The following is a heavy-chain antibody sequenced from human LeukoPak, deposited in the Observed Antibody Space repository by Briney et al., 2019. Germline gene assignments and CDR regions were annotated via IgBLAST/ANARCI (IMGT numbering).Heavy chain of an antibody. D-gene: IGHD5-12*01. V-gene: IGHV1-8*01. Sequence: ASVKVSCKASGYTFTSYDINWVRQATGQGLEWMGWMNPNSGDTGYAQKFQGRVTMTRNTSISTAYMELSSLRSEDTAVYYCARVVRRGYSGYDTFDYWGQGTLVTVSS. J-gene: IGHJ4*02. CDR2: MNPNSGDT. CDR1: GYTFTSYD. CDR3: ARVVRRGYSGYDTFDY.